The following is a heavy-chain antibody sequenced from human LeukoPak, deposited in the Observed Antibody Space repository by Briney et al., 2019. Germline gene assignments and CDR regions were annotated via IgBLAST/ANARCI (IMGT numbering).Heavy chain of an antibody. CDR1: GGSISSGGYY. D-gene: IGHD6-6*01. CDR3: ARPIAARPNAFDI. V-gene: IGHV4-30-2*01. CDR2: IYHSGST. J-gene: IGHJ3*02. Sequence: SETLSLTCTVSGGSISSGGYYWSWIRQPPGRGLEWIGYIYHSGSTYYNPSLKSRVTISVDRSKNLFSLKLSSVTAADTAVYYCARPIAARPNAFDIWGQGTMVTVSS.